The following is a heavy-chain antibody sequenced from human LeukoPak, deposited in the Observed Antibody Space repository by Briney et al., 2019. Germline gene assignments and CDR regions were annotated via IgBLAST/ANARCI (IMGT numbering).Heavy chain of an antibody. CDR2: FDPEDGET. J-gene: IGHJ6*03. CDR1: GYTLTELS. V-gene: IGHV1-24*01. CDR3: ATADTARGPRYYYMDV. D-gene: IGHD5-18*01. Sequence: GASVKVSCKVSGYTLTELSMHWVRQAPGKGLEWMGGFDPEDGETIYAQKVQGRVTMTEDTSTDTAYMELSSLRSEDTAVYYCATADTARGPRYYYMDVWGKGTTVTISS.